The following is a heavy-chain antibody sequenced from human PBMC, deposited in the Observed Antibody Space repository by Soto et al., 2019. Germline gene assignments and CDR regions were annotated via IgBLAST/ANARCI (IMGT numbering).Heavy chain of an antibody. CDR3: AGHALHSSGFTDY. Sequence: QLQLQESGPGLVKPSETLSLTCTVSGSSISSSSYYWGWIRQPPGKGLEWIGSIYYGGSTSYNPSLKSRVTISVDTSKNQFSLKLRSVTAADTAVYYCAGHALHSSGFTDYWGQGTLVTVSS. CDR2: IYYGGST. D-gene: IGHD6-19*01. CDR1: GSSISSSSYY. V-gene: IGHV4-39*01. J-gene: IGHJ4*02.